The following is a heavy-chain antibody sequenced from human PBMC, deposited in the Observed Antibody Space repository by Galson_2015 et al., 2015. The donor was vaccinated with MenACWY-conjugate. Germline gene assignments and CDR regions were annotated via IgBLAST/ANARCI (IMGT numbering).Heavy chain of an antibody. CDR3: AVYCSSTRCYGVSGGY. J-gene: IGHJ4*02. V-gene: IGHV3-23*01. CDR2: ITGGGGTT. D-gene: IGHD2-2*01. CDR1: GFTFSDYT. Sequence: SLRLSCATSGFTFSDYTMGWVRQAPGKGLEWVSTITGGGGTTYYADSVKGRFSTSRDNSKNTLDVQMNSLRVEDTAVYYCAVYCSSTRCYGVSGGYWGQGTLVTVSS.